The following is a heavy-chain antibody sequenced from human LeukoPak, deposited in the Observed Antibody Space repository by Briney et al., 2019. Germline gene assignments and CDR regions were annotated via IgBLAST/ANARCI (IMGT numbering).Heavy chain of an antibody. J-gene: IGHJ4*02. D-gene: IGHD3-22*01. Sequence: SETLSLTCTVSGGSISSYSWNWIRQPAGKGLEWIGRIYTSGSTNYNPSLKSRVTMSVDTSKSQFSLKLSSVTAADTAIYYCAGASSGSYYYFDYWGQGTLVTVSS. CDR1: GGSISSYS. CDR2: IYTSGST. CDR3: AGASSGSYYYFDY. V-gene: IGHV4-4*07.